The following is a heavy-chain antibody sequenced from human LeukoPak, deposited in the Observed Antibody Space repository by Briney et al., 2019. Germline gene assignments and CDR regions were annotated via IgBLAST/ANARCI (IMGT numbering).Heavy chain of an antibody. CDR3: AKGPVVTFDI. V-gene: IGHV3-21*01. CDR2: SSSSSSYI. J-gene: IGHJ3*02. CDR1: GFTFSNYG. D-gene: IGHD2-15*01. Sequence: GGTLRLSCAASGFTFSNYGMNWVRQAPGKGLEWVSSSSSSSSYIYYADSVKGRFTISRDNARKSLYLQMNSLRAEDTAVYYCAKGPVVTFDIWGQGTMVTVSS.